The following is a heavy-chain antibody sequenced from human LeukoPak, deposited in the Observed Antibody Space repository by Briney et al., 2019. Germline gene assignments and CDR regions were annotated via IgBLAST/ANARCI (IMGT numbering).Heavy chain of an antibody. D-gene: IGHD6-13*01. CDR3: ARVYSSSWYLDY. Sequence: SETLSLTCAVYGGSFSGYYWSWIRQPPGKGLEWIGEINHSGSTNYNPSLKSRVTISVDTSKNQFSLKLSSVTAADTAVYYCARVYSSSWYLDYWGQGTLVTVSS. J-gene: IGHJ4*02. CDR2: INHSGST. CDR1: GGSFSGYY. V-gene: IGHV4-34*01.